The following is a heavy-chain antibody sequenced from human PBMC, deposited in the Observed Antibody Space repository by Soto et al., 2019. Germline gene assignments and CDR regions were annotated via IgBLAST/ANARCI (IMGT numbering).Heavy chain of an antibody. CDR3: AREKGVAPSSWGWYYYYGMDV. CDR1: GFTFSSYE. CDR2: ISSSGSTI. V-gene: IGHV3-48*03. J-gene: IGHJ6*02. D-gene: IGHD2-2*01. Sequence: PGGSLRLSCAASGFTFSSYEMNWVRQAPGKGLEGVSYISSSGSTIYYADSVKGRFTISRDNAKNSLYLQMNSLRAEDTAVYYCAREKGVAPSSWGWYYYYGMDVWGQGTKVTVYS.